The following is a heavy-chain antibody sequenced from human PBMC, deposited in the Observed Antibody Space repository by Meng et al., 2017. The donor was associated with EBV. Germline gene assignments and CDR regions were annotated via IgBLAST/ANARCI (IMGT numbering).Heavy chain of an antibody. J-gene: IGHJ4*02. CDR2: IIPIFGTA. V-gene: IGHV1-69*06. Sequence: QGQLVQVWAEVKKHGAAGKVSCKASGGTFSSYAISWVRQAPGQGLEWMGGIIPIFGTANYAQKFQGRVTITADKSTSTAYMELSSLRSEDTAVYYCARVATYDYIWGSYRYNYFDYWGQGTLVTVSS. CDR3: ARVATYDYIWGSYRYNYFDY. D-gene: IGHD3-16*02. CDR1: GGTFSSYA.